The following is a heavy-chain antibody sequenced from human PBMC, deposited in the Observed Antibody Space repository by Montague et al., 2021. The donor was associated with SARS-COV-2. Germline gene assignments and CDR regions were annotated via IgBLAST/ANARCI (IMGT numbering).Heavy chain of an antibody. J-gene: IGHJ4*02. Sequence: SETLSLTCAVSGGSISSSNWWSWVRQPPGKGLEWIGEIYHSGNTNYNPSLQSRFTISVDKSKNQFSLRLSSVTAADTAVYYCARSSILRAHRFDYWGQGTRVTVSA. CDR2: IYHSGNT. CDR3: ARSSILRAHRFDY. V-gene: IGHV4-4*02. CDR1: GGSISSSNW.